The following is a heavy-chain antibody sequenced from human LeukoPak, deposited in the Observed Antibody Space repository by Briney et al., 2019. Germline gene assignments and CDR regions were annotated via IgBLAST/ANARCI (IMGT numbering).Heavy chain of an antibody. CDR3: AKTRPLDSSSWSHGDY. J-gene: IGHJ4*02. Sequence: GGSLRLSCAASGFTFSSYAMSWVRQAPGKGLEWVSAISGSGDSTYYGDSVKGRFTISRDNSKNTLYLQMNSPRAEDTAVYYCAKTRPLDSSSWSHGDYWGQGTLVTVSS. CDR1: GFTFSSYA. CDR2: ISGSGDST. D-gene: IGHD6-13*01. V-gene: IGHV3-23*01.